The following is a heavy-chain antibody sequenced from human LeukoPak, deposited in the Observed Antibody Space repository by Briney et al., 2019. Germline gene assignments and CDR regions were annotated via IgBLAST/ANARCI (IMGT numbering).Heavy chain of an antibody. V-gene: IGHV1-69*05. Sequence: SVKVSCKASGGTFSSYAISWVRQAPGQGLEWMGGIIPIFGTANYAQKFQGRVTITTDESTSTAYMELSSLRSEDTAVYYCASFRGNYYDSSGYPRTDAFDIWGQGTMVTVSS. CDR2: IIPIFGTA. D-gene: IGHD3-22*01. J-gene: IGHJ3*02. CDR3: ASFRGNYYDSSGYPRTDAFDI. CDR1: GGTFSSYA.